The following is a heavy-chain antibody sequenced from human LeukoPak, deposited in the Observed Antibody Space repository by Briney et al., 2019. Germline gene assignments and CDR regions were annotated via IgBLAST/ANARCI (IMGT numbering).Heavy chain of an antibody. V-gene: IGHV3-64*04. CDR2: IRNNGVST. D-gene: IGHD1-1*01. J-gene: IGHJ4*02. CDR3: AMNWNCDY. CDR1: GFTFSNYA. Sequence: QPGGSLRLSCSASGFTFSNYAMAWVRQAPGKALEYVSAIRNNGVSTYYADSVKGRFTISRDNSKSTLYLQMNSLRAEDTAVYYCAMNWNCDYWGQGTLVTVSS.